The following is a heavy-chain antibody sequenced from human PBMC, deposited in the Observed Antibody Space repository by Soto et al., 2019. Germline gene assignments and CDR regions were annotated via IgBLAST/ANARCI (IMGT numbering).Heavy chain of an antibody. J-gene: IGHJ6*02. CDR2: TYYRSKWYN. D-gene: IGHD3-3*01. Sequence: PSQTLSLPCAISGDSVSSNSAAWNWIRQSPSRGLEWLGRTYYRSKWYNDYAVSVKSRITINPDTSKNQFSLQLNSVTPEDTAVYYCAREYSYYDFWSGTPTYYGMDVWGQGTTVTVSS. CDR3: AREYSYYDFWSGTPTYYGMDV. V-gene: IGHV6-1*01. CDR1: GDSVSSNSAA.